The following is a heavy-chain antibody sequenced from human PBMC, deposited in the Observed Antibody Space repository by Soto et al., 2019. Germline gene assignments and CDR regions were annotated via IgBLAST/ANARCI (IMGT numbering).Heavy chain of an antibody. CDR3: ARLRWYYYDSSGTGDY. V-gene: IGHV4-34*01. Sequence: QGQLQQWGAGLLKPSETLSLTCAVYGGSFSGYYWSWIRQPPGKGLEWIGEINHSGNTNYNPSLKRRVTISVDTAKRQFSLKLSYVTAADAAVYYCARLRWYYYDSSGTGDYWGQGTLVTVSS. D-gene: IGHD3-22*01. CDR2: INHSGNT. J-gene: IGHJ4*02. CDR1: GGSFSGYY.